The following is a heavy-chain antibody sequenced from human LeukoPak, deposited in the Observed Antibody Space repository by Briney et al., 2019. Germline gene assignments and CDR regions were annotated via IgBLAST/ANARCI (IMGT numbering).Heavy chain of an antibody. J-gene: IGHJ4*02. CDR3: ARAINYGSGSYYLFDY. V-gene: IGHV1-18*01. Sequence: GASVKVSCKASVYSFIIYGISWVRQAPGQGLDWMGWISVYNGNIHYAQKFQGRVTVTTDTSTNTAYMELRSLRSDDTAVYYCARAINYGSGSYYLFDYWGQGTLVTVSS. D-gene: IGHD3-10*01. CDR2: ISVYNGNI. CDR1: VYSFIIYG.